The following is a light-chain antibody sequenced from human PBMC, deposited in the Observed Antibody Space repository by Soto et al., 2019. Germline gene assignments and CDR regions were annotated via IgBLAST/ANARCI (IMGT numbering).Light chain of an antibody. CDR2: SAS. CDR1: RDIITW. J-gene: IGKJ3*01. V-gene: IGKV1-12*01. CDR3: QQSDSFPFT. Sequence: DIQMTQSPSYVSASEGDRVTITCRASRDIITWLAWFQQKPGKAPRLLIYSASTLQRGVPSRFSGSGSGTEFTLTINRLQPEDVATYFCQQSDSFPFTFGPGTKVDV.